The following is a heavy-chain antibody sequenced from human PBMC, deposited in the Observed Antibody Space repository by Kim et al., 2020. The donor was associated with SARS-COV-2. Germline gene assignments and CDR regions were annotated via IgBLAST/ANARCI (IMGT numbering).Heavy chain of an antibody. Sequence: GGSLRLSCAASGFTFDDYTMHWVRQAPGKGLEWVSLISWDGGSTYYADSVKGRFTISRDNSKNSLYLQMNSLRTEDTALYYCAKDAPLFLYYYGSGSWGGMDVWGQGTTVTVSS. D-gene: IGHD3-10*01. CDR1: GFTFDDYT. V-gene: IGHV3-43*01. CDR2: ISWDGGST. CDR3: AKDAPLFLYYYGSGSWGGMDV. J-gene: IGHJ6*02.